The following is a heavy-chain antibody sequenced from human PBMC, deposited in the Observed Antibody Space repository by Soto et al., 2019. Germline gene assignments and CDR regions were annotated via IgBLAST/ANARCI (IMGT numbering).Heavy chain of an antibody. V-gene: IGHV1-69*12. CDR3: ARVRIGTTSYYFDY. CDR1: GGTFSSYA. Sequence: QVQLVQSGAEVKKPGSSVKVSCKASGGTFSSYAISWVRQAPGQGLEWMGGIIPIFGTANYAQKFQGRVTITADESTSTAYMELSSLRPEDTAVYYCARVRIGTTSYYFDYWGQGPLVTVSS. CDR2: IIPIFGTA. D-gene: IGHD1-7*01. J-gene: IGHJ4*02.